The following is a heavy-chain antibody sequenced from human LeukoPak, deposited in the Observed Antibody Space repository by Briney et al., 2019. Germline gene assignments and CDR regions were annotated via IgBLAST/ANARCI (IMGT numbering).Heavy chain of an antibody. CDR3: AREMPDTISSGREDY. J-gene: IGHJ4*02. V-gene: IGHV3-21*01. Sequence: GGSLRLSCAASGFTFSSYSMNWVRHAPGKGLEWVSSISSSSSYISYADSVKGRFTISRDNAKNSLYLQMNSLRAEDTAVYYCAREMPDTISSGREDYWGQGTLVTVCS. CDR2: ISSSSSYI. D-gene: IGHD3-9*01. CDR1: GFTFSSYS.